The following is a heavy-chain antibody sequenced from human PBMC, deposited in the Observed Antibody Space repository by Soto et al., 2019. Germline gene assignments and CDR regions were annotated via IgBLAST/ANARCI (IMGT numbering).Heavy chain of an antibody. J-gene: IGHJ5*02. Sequence: GGSLRLSCAASGFTFSSYAMSWVRQAPGKGLEWVSAISGSGGSTYYADSVKGRFTISRDNSKNTLYLQMNSLRAEDTAVYYCAKDYSSLTIFGVVIGPKPWFDPWGQGTLVTVSS. CDR1: GFTFSSYA. D-gene: IGHD3-3*01. V-gene: IGHV3-23*01. CDR2: ISGSGGST. CDR3: AKDYSSLTIFGVVIGPKPWFDP.